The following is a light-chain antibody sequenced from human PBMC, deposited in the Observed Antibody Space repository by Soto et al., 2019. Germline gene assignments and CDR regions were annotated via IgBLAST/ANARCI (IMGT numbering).Light chain of an antibody. Sequence: QSVLTQPPSASGSPGQSVTISCTGTSSDVGGYNYVSWYQQHPGKAPKLMIYEVSKRPSGVPDRFSGSKSGNTASLTVSGLQGEDEADYYCSSYAGSNNLRNVFGTGTKLTVL. CDR1: SSDVGGYNY. J-gene: IGLJ1*01. V-gene: IGLV2-8*01. CDR2: EVS. CDR3: SSYAGSNNLRNV.